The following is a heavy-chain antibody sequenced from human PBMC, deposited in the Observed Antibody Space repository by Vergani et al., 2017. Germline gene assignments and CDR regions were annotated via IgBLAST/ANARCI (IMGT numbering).Heavy chain of an antibody. J-gene: IGHJ4*02. CDR2: FDPEDGET. Sequence: QVQLVQSGAEVKKPGASVKVSCKVSGYTLTELSMHWVRQAPGKGLEWMGGFDPEDGETIYAQKFQGRVTITRDTSASTAYMELSSLRSEDTAVYYCARGELGELSFGLDYWGQGTLVTVSS. D-gene: IGHD3-16*02. V-gene: IGHV1-24*01. CDR3: ARGELGELSFGLDY. CDR1: GYTLTELS.